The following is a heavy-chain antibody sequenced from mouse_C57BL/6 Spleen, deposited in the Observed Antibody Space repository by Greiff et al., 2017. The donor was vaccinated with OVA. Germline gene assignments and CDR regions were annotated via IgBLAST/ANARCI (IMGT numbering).Heavy chain of an antibody. J-gene: IGHJ2*01. CDR3: ARFYGSSYGLDY. V-gene: IGHV7-3*01. CDR1: GFTFTDYY. CDR2: IRNKANGYTT. D-gene: IGHD1-1*01. Sequence: EVQLQQSGGGLVQPGGSLSLSCAASGFTFTDYYMSWVRQPPGQALEWLGFIRNKANGYTTEYSASVKGRFTISRDNSQSILYLQMNALRAEDSATYYCARFYGSSYGLDYWGQGTTLTVSS.